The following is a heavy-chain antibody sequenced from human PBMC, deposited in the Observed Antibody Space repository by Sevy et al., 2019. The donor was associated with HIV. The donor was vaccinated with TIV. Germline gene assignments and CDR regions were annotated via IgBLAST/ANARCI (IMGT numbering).Heavy chain of an antibody. J-gene: IGHJ5*02. CDR3: AKVRVRITIFGVAKGDWFDP. CDR2: ISGSGGST. CDR1: GFTFSSYA. Sequence: GGSLRLSCAASGFTFSSYAMSWVRQAPGKGLEWVSAISGSGGSTYYADSVKGRFSICRDNSKNTLYLQMNSLRADDTAVYYCAKVRVRITIFGVAKGDWFDPWGQGTLVTVSS. V-gene: IGHV3-23*01. D-gene: IGHD3-3*01.